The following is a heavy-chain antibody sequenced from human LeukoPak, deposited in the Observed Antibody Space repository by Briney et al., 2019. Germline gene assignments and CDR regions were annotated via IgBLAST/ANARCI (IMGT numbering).Heavy chain of an antibody. Sequence: ASVKVSCKASGYTFSDYYMHWVRQAPGQGLEWMGIINPSGGNTGYAQKFQGRVTMTRDTSTTTVFMEVSSLRSEDTAVYYCARATDYGDYIWGQGTLVTVSS. J-gene: IGHJ4*02. V-gene: IGHV1-46*01. CDR1: GYTFSDYY. CDR3: ARATDYGDYI. CDR2: INPSGGNT. D-gene: IGHD4-17*01.